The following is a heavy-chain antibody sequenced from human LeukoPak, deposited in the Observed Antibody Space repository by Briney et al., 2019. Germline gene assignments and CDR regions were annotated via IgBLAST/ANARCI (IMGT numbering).Heavy chain of an antibody. D-gene: IGHD3-22*01. CDR2: INPNSGGT. CDR1: GYTFTGYY. J-gene: IGHJ4*02. V-gene: IGHV1-2*02. Sequence: GASVKVSCKASGYTFTGYYMHWVRQAPGQGLEWMGWINPNSGGTNYAQKFQGRVTMTRDTSISTAYMELSRLRSDDTAVYYCASGDYYDSSGKGYFDYWGQGTLVTVSS. CDR3: ASGDYYDSSGKGYFDY.